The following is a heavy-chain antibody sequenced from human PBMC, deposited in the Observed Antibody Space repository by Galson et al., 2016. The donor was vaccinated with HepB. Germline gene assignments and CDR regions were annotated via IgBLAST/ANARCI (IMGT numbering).Heavy chain of an antibody. V-gene: IGHV4-39*01. D-gene: IGHD6-19*01. Sequence: SETLSLTCTVSGGSITTSYSYWGWIRQPPGKGLEWIGSLYYSGRTYFNPSLKSRVSISEDTSKNQFSLNLTSVSAADTAVYYCARGDSSGWFLHWGQGTLVTVSS. CDR2: LYYSGRT. CDR1: GGSITTSYSY. J-gene: IGHJ1*01. CDR3: ARGDSSGWFLH.